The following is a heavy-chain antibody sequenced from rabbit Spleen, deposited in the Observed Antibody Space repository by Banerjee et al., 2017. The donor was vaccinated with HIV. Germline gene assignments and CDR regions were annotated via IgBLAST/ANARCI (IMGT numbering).Heavy chain of an antibody. J-gene: IGHJ4*01. V-gene: IGHV1S45*01. CDR1: GFSFSNSYW. CDR2: IYAGYSGST. D-gene: IGHD6-1*01. CDR3: ASGDSDDRLKL. Sequence: QEQLEESGGDLVKPEGSLTLTCTASGFSFSNSYWICWVRQAPGKGLEWIACIYAGYSGSTYYASWAKGRFTISKTSSTTVTLQMTSLTAADTATYFCASGDSDDRLKLWGPGTLVTVS.